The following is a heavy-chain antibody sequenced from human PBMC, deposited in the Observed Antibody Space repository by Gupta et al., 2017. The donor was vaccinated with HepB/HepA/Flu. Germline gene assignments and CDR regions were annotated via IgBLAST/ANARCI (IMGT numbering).Heavy chain of an antibody. V-gene: IGHV1-2*02. CDR2: INPHSGGT. D-gene: IGHD3-3*01. CDR1: GYTFTAYY. J-gene: IGHJ4*02. CDR3: ARDVGLRYLEIEY. Sequence: QVQLVQSGAEVQAPGASVTVSCKASGYTFTAYYIHWVRQAPGQGLEWMGWINPHSGGTNYAQRFQGRVTTTSDTSISTAYMELSRLRSDDTAVYYCARDVGLRYLEIEYWGQGTLVTVSS.